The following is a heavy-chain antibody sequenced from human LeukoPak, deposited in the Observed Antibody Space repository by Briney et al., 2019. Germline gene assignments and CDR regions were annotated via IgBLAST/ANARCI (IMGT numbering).Heavy chain of an antibody. CDR3: ARKYCTNGVCYNSWGY. CDR1: GYTFTGYY. CDR2: INPNSGGT. Sequence: ASVKVSCKASGYTFTGYYMHWVRQAPGQGLEWMGWINPNSGGTNYAQKFQGRVTMTRDTSISTAYMELSRLRSDDTAVYYCARKYCTNGVCYNSWGYWGQGTLVTVSS. D-gene: IGHD2-8*01. V-gene: IGHV1-2*02. J-gene: IGHJ4*02.